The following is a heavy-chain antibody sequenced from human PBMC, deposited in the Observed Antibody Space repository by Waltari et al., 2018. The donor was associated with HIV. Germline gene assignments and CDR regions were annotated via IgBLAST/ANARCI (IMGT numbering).Heavy chain of an antibody. CDR2: IYTSGST. J-gene: IGHJ6*02. CDR1: GGSISSYY. V-gene: IGHV4-4*07. D-gene: IGHD6-13*01. Sequence: QVQLQESGPGLVKPSETLSLTCTVSGGSISSYYWSWIRQPAGKGREWIGRIYTSGSTNYNPSLKSRVTMSVDTSKNQFSRKLSSVTAADTAVYYCARANSSSWGPDYYGMDVWGQGTTVTVSS. CDR3: ARANSSSWGPDYYGMDV.